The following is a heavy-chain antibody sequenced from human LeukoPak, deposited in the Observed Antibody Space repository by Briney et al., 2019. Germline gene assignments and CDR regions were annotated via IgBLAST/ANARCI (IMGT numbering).Heavy chain of an antibody. Sequence: PSETLSLTCAVYGGSFSGYYWSWIRQPPGKGLEWIGEINHSGSTNYNPSLKSRVTISVDTSKNQFSLKLTSLTAADTAVYYCAASSGVTLGRFWGQGALVTVSS. CDR1: GGSFSGYY. CDR3: AASSGVTLGRF. J-gene: IGHJ4*02. V-gene: IGHV4-34*01. D-gene: IGHD3-16*01. CDR2: INHSGST.